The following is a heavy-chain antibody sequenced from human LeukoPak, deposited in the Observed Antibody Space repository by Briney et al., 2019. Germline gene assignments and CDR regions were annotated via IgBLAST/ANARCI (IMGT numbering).Heavy chain of an antibody. CDR3: ASRLVEMATEVGNY. J-gene: IGHJ4*02. Sequence: GGSLRLSCAASGFTFSSYGMSWVRQAPGKGLEWVSSISSSSSYIYYADSVKGRFTISRDNAKNSLYLQMNSLRAEDTAVYYCASRLVEMATEVGNYWGQGTLVTVSS. CDR1: GFTFSSYG. D-gene: IGHD5-24*01. V-gene: IGHV3-21*01. CDR2: ISSSSSYI.